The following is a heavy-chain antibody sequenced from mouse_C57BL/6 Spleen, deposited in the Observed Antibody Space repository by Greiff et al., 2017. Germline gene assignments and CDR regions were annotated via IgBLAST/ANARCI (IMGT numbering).Heavy chain of an antibody. CDR3: ARGYYSNWYFDV. D-gene: IGHD2-5*01. CDR1: GFTFSDYG. V-gene: IGHV5-17*01. Sequence: EVMLVESGGGLVKPGGSLKLSCAASGFTFSDYGMHWVRQAPEKGLEWVAYISSGSSTIYYAETVKGRFTISRDNAKNTLFLQMTSLRSEDTAMYYGARGYYSNWYFDVWGTGTTVTVSS. J-gene: IGHJ1*03. CDR2: ISSGSSTI.